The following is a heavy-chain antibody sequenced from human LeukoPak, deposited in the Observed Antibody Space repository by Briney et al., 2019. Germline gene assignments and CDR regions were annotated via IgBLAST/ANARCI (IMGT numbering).Heavy chain of an antibody. V-gene: IGHV3-43*01. CDR2: ISWDGGST. CDR3: AKEGNYYDSSGYPLRGAFDI. CDR1: GFTFDDYT. D-gene: IGHD3-22*01. J-gene: IGHJ3*02. Sequence: GGSLRLSCAASGFTFDDYTMHWVRQAPGKGLEWVSLISWDGGSTYYADPVKGRFTISRDNSKNSLYLQMNSLRTEDTALYYCAKEGNYYDSSGYPLRGAFDIWGQGTMVTASS.